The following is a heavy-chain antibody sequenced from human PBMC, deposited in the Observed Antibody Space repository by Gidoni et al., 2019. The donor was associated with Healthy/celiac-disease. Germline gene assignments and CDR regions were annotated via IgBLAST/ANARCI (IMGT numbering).Heavy chain of an antibody. CDR2: ISHDGSNK. V-gene: IGHV3-30*04. CDR1: AFTFSSYA. D-gene: IGHD3-22*01. CDR3: ARTYYYDSIDP. Sequence: QVQLVESGGGVVQPGRSLRLSCAASAFTFSSYAMHWVRQAPGKGLEWVAVISHDGSNKYYADSVKGRFTISRDNSKNTLYLQMNSLRAEDTAVYYCARTYYYDSIDPWGQGTLVTVSS. J-gene: IGHJ5*02.